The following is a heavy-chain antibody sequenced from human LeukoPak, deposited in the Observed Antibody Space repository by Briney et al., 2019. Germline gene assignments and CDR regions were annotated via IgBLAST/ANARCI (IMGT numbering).Heavy chain of an antibody. D-gene: IGHD5-12*01. V-gene: IGHV1-2*02. J-gene: IGHJ4*02. CDR3: ARSGRGTYYYFDL. CDR1: GYTFTGYY. CDR2: INPNSGGT. Sequence: GASVKVSCKASGYTFTGYYMHWVRQAPGQGLEWMGWINPNSGGTNYAQKFQVRVTMTRDTSISTAYMELSRLRSDDTAVYYCARSGRGTYYYFDLWGQGTLVTVSS.